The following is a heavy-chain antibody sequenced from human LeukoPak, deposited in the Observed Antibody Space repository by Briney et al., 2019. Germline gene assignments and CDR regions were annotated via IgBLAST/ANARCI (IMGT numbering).Heavy chain of an antibody. J-gene: IGHJ3*02. CDR1: GFTFSSYA. D-gene: IGHD3-16*01. V-gene: IGHV3-48*04. CDR2: ISSSSSTI. CDR3: ASDTFLGGVNVFDI. Sequence: GGSLRLSCAASGFTFSSYAMHWVRQAPGKGLEWVSYISSSSSTIYYADSVKGRFTISRDNAKNSLYLQMNSLRAEDTAVYYCASDTFLGGVNVFDIWGQGTMVTVSS.